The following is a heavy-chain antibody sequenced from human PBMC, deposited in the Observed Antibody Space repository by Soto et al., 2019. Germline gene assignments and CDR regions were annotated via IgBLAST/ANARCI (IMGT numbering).Heavy chain of an antibody. CDR1: GYTFTSYY. V-gene: IGHV1-46*01. D-gene: IGHD5-18*01. J-gene: IGHJ5*02. Sequence: VASVKVSCKASGYTFTSYYMHWVRQAPGQGLEWMGIINPSGGSTSYAQKFQGRVTMTRDTSTSTVYMELSSLRSEDTAVYYCASYPIVDTAISGFDPWGQGTLVTVSS. CDR2: INPSGGST. CDR3: ASYPIVDTAISGFDP.